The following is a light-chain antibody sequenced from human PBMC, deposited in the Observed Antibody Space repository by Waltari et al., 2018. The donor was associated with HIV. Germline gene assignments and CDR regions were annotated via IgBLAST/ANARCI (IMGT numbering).Light chain of an antibody. V-gene: IGLV1-44*01. CDR2: SDN. CDR3: AAWDDSLDAWV. J-gene: IGLJ3*02. CDR1: SSNIGSKS. Sequence: QSVLTQPPSASGTPGKRVTISCSGSSSNIGSKSVNWFQQVPGTAPKLRMYSDNQWPSGVPGRFSGSKSGTSASLAISGLQSEDEADYYCAAWDDSLDAWVFGGGTRLTVL.